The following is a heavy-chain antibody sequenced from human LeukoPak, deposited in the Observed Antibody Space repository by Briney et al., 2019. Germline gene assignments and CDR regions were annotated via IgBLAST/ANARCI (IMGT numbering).Heavy chain of an antibody. Sequence: GGSLRPSCAASGFTFSSYWMHWVRQAPGKGLVWVSRINSDGSSTSYADSVKGRFTISRDNSKNTLYLQMNSLRAEDTAVYYCAKVPLRSGWKVFDYWGQGTLVTVSS. J-gene: IGHJ4*02. CDR1: GFTFSSYW. CDR3: AKVPLRSGWKVFDY. D-gene: IGHD6-19*01. CDR2: INSDGSST. V-gene: IGHV3-74*01.